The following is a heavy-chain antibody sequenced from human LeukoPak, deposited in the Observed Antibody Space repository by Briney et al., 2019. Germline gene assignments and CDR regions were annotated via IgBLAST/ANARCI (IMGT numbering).Heavy chain of an antibody. V-gene: IGHV1-18*01. J-gene: IGHJ3*02. CDR3: AREGSYDYIWGSYRYTDAFDI. Sequence: ASVKVSCKASGYTFTSYGISWVRQAPGQGLEWMGWISAYNGNTNYAQKLQGRVTMTTDTSTSTAYMELRSLRSDDTAVYYCAREGSYDYIWGSYRYTDAFDIWGQGTMVTVSS. D-gene: IGHD3-16*02. CDR1: GYTFTSYG. CDR2: ISAYNGNT.